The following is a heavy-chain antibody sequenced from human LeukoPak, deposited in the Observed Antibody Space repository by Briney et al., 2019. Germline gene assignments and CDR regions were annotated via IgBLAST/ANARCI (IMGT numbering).Heavy chain of an antibody. Sequence: GGSLRLSCAASGFTFSSYAMSWVRQAPGKGLEWVSAISGSGGSTYYADSVKGRFTISRDNSKNTLYLQMNSLRTEDTAVYYCAKDLCSSTSCYRGFDYWGQGTLVTVSS. D-gene: IGHD2-2*02. V-gene: IGHV3-23*01. CDR3: AKDLCSSTSCYRGFDY. J-gene: IGHJ4*02. CDR2: ISGSGGST. CDR1: GFTFSSYA.